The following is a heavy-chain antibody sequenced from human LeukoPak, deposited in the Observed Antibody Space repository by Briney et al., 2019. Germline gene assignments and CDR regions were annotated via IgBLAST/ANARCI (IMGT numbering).Heavy chain of an antibody. D-gene: IGHD3-22*01. V-gene: IGHV3-48*01. J-gene: IGHJ4*02. CDR2: ISSSSSTI. Sequence: GGSLRLSCAASGFTFSSYSMNWVRQAPGKGLEWVSYISSSSSTIYYADSVKGRFTISRDNSKNTLYLQMNSLRAEDTAVYYCARDNYYDSSGSLYFDYWGQGTLVTVSS. CDR3: ARDNYYDSSGSLYFDY. CDR1: GFTFSSYS.